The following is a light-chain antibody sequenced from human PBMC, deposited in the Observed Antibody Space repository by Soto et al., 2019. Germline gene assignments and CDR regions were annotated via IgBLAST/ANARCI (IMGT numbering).Light chain of an antibody. CDR3: QSYDSSLSGYV. V-gene: IGLV1-40*01. CDR1: SSNIGAGYE. Sequence: QSVLTQPPSVSEAPGQRVTISCTGSSSNIGAGYEAHWYQQVPGTAPKLLIYENNNRPSGFPDRFSDSKAGTSASLAITGLQAEDEAEYYCQSYDSSLSGYVFGTGTKVTVL. CDR2: ENN. J-gene: IGLJ1*01.